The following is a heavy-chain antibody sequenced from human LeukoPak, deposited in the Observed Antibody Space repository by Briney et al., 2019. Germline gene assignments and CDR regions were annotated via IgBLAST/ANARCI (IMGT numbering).Heavy chain of an antibody. CDR1: GGSFSGYY. CDR3: ARGSNSMSYYYYYMDV. V-gene: IGHV4-34*01. CDR2: INHRGST. J-gene: IGHJ6*03. D-gene: IGHD4-23*01. Sequence: SGTLSLTCAVYGGSFSGYYWSWIRQPPGKGLEWIGEINHRGSTDYNPSLKSRVTISVDTSKNQFSLKLSSVTAADTAVYYCARGSNSMSYYYYYMDVWGKGTTVTVSS.